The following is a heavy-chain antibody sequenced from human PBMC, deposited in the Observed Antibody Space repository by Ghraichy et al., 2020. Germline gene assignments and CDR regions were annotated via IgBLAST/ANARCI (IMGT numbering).Heavy chain of an antibody. CDR3: AKHVVAPTTRFFDY. J-gene: IGHJ4*02. V-gene: IGHV3-23*01. CDR2: ISASGYTT. CDR1: GFNFSNYA. D-gene: IGHD2-15*01. Sequence: LSLTCAASGFNFSNYAMNWVRQAPGKGLEWVSTISASGYTTYYADSVKGRFTISRDNSRNTLYLQMNSLRAEDTAMYYCAKHVVAPTTRFFDYWGQGSLVTVSS.